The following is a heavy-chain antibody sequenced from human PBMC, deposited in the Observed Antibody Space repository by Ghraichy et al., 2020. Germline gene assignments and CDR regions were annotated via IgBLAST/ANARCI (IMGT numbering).Heavy chain of an antibody. CDR2: ISSSSSYI. CDR3: AREQSGYSGYDASDRGYFDY. CDR1: GFTFSSYS. Sequence: GGSLRLSCAASGFTFSSYSMNWVRQAPGKGLEWVSSISSSSSYIYYADSVKGRFTISRDNAKNSLYLQMNSLRAEDTAVYYCAREQSGYSGYDASDRGYFDYWGQGTLVTVSS. J-gene: IGHJ4*02. D-gene: IGHD5-12*01. V-gene: IGHV3-21*01.